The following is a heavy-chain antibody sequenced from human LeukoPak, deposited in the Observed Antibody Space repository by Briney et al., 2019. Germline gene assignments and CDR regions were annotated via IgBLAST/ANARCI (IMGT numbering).Heavy chain of an antibody. V-gene: IGHV3-30*02. D-gene: IGHD6-19*01. CDR1: GFTFKTYG. CDR2: IEKDGSNK. Sequence: GGSLRLTCAASGFTFKTYGMHWVRQAPGKGLDWVAFIEKDGSNKYYADSVKGRFTVSRDNSKNRLYLQMNSLRPEETALYYCAKDLEQWPAVPEYWGQGTLVIVSS. J-gene: IGHJ4*02. CDR3: AKDLEQWPAVPEY.